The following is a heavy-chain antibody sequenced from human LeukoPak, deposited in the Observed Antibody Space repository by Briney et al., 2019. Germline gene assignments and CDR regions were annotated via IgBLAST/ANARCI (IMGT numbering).Heavy chain of an antibody. J-gene: IGHJ3*02. CDR2: ISYDGSNK. D-gene: IGHD2-2*01. CDR1: GFTFSSYA. V-gene: IGHV3-30*01. Sequence: GRSLRLSCAASGFTFSSYAMHWVRQAPGKGLEWVAVISYDGSNKYYADSVKGRFTISRDNSKNTLYLQMNSLRAEDTAVYYCAREGIVVVLYAFDIWGQGTMVTVSS. CDR3: AREGIVVVLYAFDI.